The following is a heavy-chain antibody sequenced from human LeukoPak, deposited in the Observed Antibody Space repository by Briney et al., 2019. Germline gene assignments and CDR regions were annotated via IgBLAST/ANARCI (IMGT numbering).Heavy chain of an antibody. CDR3: ARHSDGELDY. V-gene: IGHV4-39*01. Sequence: SETLSLTCTVSGGSISSSSYYWGWIRQPPGKGLEWIGSIYYSGSAYYNPSLKSRVTISVDTSKNQFSLKLSSVTAADTAVYYCARHSDGELDYWGQGTLVTVSS. J-gene: IGHJ4*02. CDR1: GGSISSSSYY. D-gene: IGHD5-24*01. CDR2: IYYSGSA.